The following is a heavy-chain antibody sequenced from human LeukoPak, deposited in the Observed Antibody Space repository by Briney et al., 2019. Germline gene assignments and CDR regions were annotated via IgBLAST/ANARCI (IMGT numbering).Heavy chain of an antibody. V-gene: IGHV1-69*13. CDR2: IIPIFGTA. CDR1: GGTFSSYA. Sequence: SVKVSCKASGGTFSSYAISWVRQAPGQGLEWMGGIIPIFGTANYAQKFQGRVTITADESTSTAYMELSSLRSEDTAVYYCARGNYYGSGSYYNAGNYYCMDVWGQGTTVTVSS. CDR3: ARGNYYGSGSYYNAGNYYCMDV. J-gene: IGHJ6*02. D-gene: IGHD3-10*01.